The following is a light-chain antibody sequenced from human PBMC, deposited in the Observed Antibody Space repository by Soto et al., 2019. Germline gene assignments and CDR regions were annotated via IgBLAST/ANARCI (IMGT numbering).Light chain of an antibody. V-gene: IGLV3-1*01. CDR1: KLGDKY. Sequence: SSELTQPPSVSVSRGQTASITCSGDKLGDKYACWYQQKPGQSPVLVIYQDSKRPSGIPERFSGSNSGNTATLTISGTQAMDEADYYCQAWDSSTYVFGTGTKLTVL. CDR3: QAWDSSTYV. J-gene: IGLJ1*01. CDR2: QDS.